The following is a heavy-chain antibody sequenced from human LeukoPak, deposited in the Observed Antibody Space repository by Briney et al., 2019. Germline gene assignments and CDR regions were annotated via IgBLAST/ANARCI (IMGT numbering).Heavy chain of an antibody. Sequence: GASVKVSCKASGYTFTGYDINWVRLATGQGLEWMGWMNPNSGNTGYAQKFQGRVTMTRNTSISTAYMELSSLRSEDTAVYYCARGARFGENGNQYWGQATLVTVSS. CDR3: ARGARFGENGNQY. J-gene: IGHJ4*02. D-gene: IGHD3-10*01. CDR1: GYTFTGYD. CDR2: MNPNSGNT. V-gene: IGHV1-8*01.